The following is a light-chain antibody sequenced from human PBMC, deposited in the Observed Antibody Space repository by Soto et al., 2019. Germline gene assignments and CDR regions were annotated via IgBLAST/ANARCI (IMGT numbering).Light chain of an antibody. CDR2: GAS. J-gene: IGKJ2*01. CDR3: QQYGSTPRVT. CDR1: QSVSSKY. Sequence: DIVLTQSPGTLSLSPGERATLSCRASQSVSSKYLAWYQQKPGQAPRVLIYGASIRATGIPERFSGGGSGTDFTLTITRLEPEDFAVYYCQQYGSTPRVTFGQGTKLEIK. V-gene: IGKV3-20*01.